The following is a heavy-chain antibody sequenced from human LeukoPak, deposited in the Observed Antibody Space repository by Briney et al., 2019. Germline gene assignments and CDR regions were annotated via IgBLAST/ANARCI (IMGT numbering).Heavy chain of an antibody. J-gene: IGHJ4*02. Sequence: SETLSLTCTVSGGSISSSSYYWGWIRQPPGKGLEWIGSIYYSGSTYYNPSLKSRVTISVDTSKNQFSLKLTSVTAADTAVYYCARGNYLGYWGQGTLVTVSS. CDR1: GGSISSSSYY. V-gene: IGHV4-39*01. CDR3: ARGNYLGY. D-gene: IGHD3-10*01. CDR2: IYYSGST.